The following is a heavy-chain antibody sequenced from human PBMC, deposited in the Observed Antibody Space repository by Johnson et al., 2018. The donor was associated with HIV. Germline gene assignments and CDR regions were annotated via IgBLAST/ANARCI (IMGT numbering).Heavy chain of an antibody. CDR3: TSGKSWLAVDAFDI. D-gene: IGHD6-19*01. Sequence: EVQVVESGGGLVQPGRSLRLSCVASGFTFDKYAMHWVRQAPGKGMEWVSGISWNRGSLGYADAVKGRFTISRDNAKNSLYLQMNSLRVEDTAVYYCTSGKSWLAVDAFDIWGQGTMVTVSS. J-gene: IGHJ3*02. CDR1: GFTFDKYA. V-gene: IGHV3-9*01. CDR2: ISWNRGSL.